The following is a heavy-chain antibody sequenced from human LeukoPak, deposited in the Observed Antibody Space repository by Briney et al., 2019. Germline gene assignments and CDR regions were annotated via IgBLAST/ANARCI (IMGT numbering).Heavy chain of an antibody. CDR3: ARLYTDYYDSSGVDY. V-gene: IGHV4-39*01. Sequence: PSETLSLTCTVSGRSISSSSYYSGWIRQPPGKGLEWIGSIYYSGSTYYNPSLKSRVTISVDTSKNQFSLKLSSVTAADTAVYYCARLYTDYYDSSGVDYWGQGTLVTVSS. J-gene: IGHJ4*01. CDR2: IYYSGST. D-gene: IGHD3-22*01. CDR1: GRSISSSSYY.